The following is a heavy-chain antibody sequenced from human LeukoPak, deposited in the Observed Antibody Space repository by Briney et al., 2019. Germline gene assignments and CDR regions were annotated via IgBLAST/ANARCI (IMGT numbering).Heavy chain of an antibody. V-gene: IGHV4-34*01. D-gene: IGHD3-9*01. J-gene: IGHJ5*02. Sequence: SETLSLTCAVYGGSFSGYYWSWIRQPPGKGLEWIGEINHSGSTNYNPSLKSRVTISVDTSKNQFSLKLSSVTAADTAVYYCARYGGYDILTGYPHNWFDPWGQGTLVTVSS. CDR1: GGSFSGYY. CDR3: ARYGGYDILTGYPHNWFDP. CDR2: INHSGST.